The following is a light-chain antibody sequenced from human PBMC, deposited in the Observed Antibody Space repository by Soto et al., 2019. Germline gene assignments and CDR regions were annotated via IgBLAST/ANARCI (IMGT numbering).Light chain of an antibody. Sequence: EIVMTQSPDSLAVSLGERATINCKSSQSVLYSSSNKNYLAWYKQKIGQPPQLLISWASTRQSGVPDRISGSGSGTDFTLTISSLQTEDVAVYFCQQYYNTPPTFGQGTKLEIK. J-gene: IGKJ2*01. CDR3: QQYYNTPPT. CDR1: QSVLYSSSNKNY. CDR2: WAS. V-gene: IGKV4-1*01.